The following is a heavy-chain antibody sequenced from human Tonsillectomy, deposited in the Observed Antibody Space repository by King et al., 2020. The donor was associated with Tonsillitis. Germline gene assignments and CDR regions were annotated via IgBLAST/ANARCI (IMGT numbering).Heavy chain of an antibody. D-gene: IGHD6-19*01. CDR1: GFTFSSHA. Sequence: VQLVESGGGLVQPGRSLRLSCAASGFTFSSHAMHWVRKSPGKGLEWVAVISFDGANKYFADSVEGRITVSRDNSKNTLDLQMNSLRAQETAVYYCARDRVSYSSVYYDYWGQGTLITVSA. CDR2: ISFDGANK. J-gene: IGHJ4*02. CDR3: ARDRVSYSSVYYDY. V-gene: IGHV3-30-3*01.